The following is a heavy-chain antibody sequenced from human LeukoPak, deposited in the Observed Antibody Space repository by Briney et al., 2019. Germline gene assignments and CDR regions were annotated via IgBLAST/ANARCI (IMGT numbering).Heavy chain of an antibody. Sequence: ASVKVSCKASGYTFTSYGISWVRQAPGQGLEWMGWISAYNGNTNYAQKFQGRVTMTRDTSTSTVYMELSSLRSEDTAVYYCAREAYSSSGPVWGQGTLVTVSS. CDR3: AREAYSSSGPV. CDR1: GYTFTSYG. D-gene: IGHD6-6*01. J-gene: IGHJ4*02. CDR2: ISAYNGNT. V-gene: IGHV1-18*01.